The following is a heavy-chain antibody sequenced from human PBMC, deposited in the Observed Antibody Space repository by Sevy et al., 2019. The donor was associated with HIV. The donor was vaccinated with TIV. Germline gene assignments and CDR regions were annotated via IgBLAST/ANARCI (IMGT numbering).Heavy chain of an antibody. CDR3: ARNGPSYDFWSGPKYYFDY. V-gene: IGHV4-30-4*01. J-gene: IGHJ4*02. D-gene: IGHD3-3*01. Sequence: SETLSLTCTVSGGPISSGDYYWSWIRQPPGKGLEWIGYIYYSGSTYYNPSLKSRVTISVDTSKNQFSLKLSSVTAADTAVYYCARNGPSYDFWSGPKYYFDYWGQGTLVTVSS. CDR2: IYYSGST. CDR1: GGPISSGDYY.